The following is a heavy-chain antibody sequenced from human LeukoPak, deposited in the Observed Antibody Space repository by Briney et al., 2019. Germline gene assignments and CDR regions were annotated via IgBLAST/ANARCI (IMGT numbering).Heavy chain of an antibody. CDR1: GFTFNNYG. CDR3: AKRGLAAALFR. J-gene: IGHJ4*02. Sequence: PGGSLRLSCAASGFTFNNYGMHWVRQAPGKGLEWVSDISGSGGSTYYADSVKGRFTISRDNSKNTLYLQMNRLRAEDTAVYYCAKRGLAAALFRWGQGTLVTVSS. D-gene: IGHD6-13*01. CDR2: ISGSGGST. V-gene: IGHV3-23*01.